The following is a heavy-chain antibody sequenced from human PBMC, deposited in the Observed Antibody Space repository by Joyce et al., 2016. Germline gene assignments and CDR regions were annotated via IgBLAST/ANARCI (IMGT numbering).Heavy chain of an antibody. V-gene: IGHV3-43*01. CDR3: TKDMGQDSSGYYHYGMDV. CDR2: ITWDGGRT. Sequence: EVQLVESGGAVVQPGGSLRLSCAASGFTFDDYTLHWVRQFTGKGLEWVSRITWDGGRTEYADSVRGRFTVSRDNSKNSLYLQMNSRRSEDTALYYCTKDMGQDSSGYYHYGMDVWGQGTTVTVSS. CDR1: GFTFDDYT. J-gene: IGHJ6*02. D-gene: IGHD6-25*01.